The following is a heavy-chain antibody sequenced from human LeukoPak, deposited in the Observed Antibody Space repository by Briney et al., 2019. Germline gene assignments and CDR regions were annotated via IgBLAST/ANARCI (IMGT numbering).Heavy chain of an antibody. D-gene: IGHD3/OR15-3a*01. V-gene: IGHV3-30-3*01. CDR3: ARGTGIDY. CDR2: ISYDGINK. J-gene: IGHJ4*02. CDR1: GFTFSSYA. Sequence: GMSLRLSCAASGFTFSSYAMHWVRQAPGKGLEWVALISYDGINKYYADSVKGRFTISRDNAKNSLYLQMNSLRDEDTAVYYCARGTGIDYWGQGTLVTVSS.